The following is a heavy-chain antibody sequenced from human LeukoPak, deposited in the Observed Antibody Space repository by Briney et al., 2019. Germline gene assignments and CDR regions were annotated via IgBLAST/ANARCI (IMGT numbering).Heavy chain of an antibody. Sequence: PGGSLRLSCAASGFTFSSYSMNWVRQAPGKGLEWVSSISSSSSYIYYADSVKGRFTISRDNAKNSLYLQMNSLRAEDTAVYYCARGGGYCSSTSCYSHWGQGTLVTVSS. CDR1: GFTFSSYS. D-gene: IGHD2-2*01. J-gene: IGHJ4*02. CDR2: ISSSSSYI. CDR3: ARGGGYCSSTSCYSH. V-gene: IGHV3-21*01.